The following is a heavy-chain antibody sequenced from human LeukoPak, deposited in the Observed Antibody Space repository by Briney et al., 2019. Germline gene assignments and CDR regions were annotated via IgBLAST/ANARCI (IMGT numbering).Heavy chain of an antibody. CDR2: IYYSGST. J-gene: IGHJ6*03. Sequence: SQALSLTCTVSGGSISSGDYYWSWIRQPPGKGLEWIGYIYYSGSTYYNPSLKSRVTISLDTSKNQLSLKLSSVTAADTAVYYCARGLFVYCSSTSCYRYYYYYYMDVWGKGTTVTVSS. V-gene: IGHV4-30-4*08. CDR3: ARGLFVYCSSTSCYRYYYYYYMDV. D-gene: IGHD2-2*01. CDR1: GGSISSGDYY.